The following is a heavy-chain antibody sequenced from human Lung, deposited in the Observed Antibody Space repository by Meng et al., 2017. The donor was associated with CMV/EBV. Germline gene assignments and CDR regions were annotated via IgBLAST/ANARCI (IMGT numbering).Heavy chain of an antibody. Sequence: ASVXVSXKASGYTFTDYYMHWVRQAPGQGFEWMGWINPNSGGTNYAQKFHDRVTMTRDTSISTAYMELRRLTSDDSAVYYCATLPPVAARYYYNGVDVWGQGTTVTVSS. CDR1: GYTFTDYY. V-gene: IGHV1-2*02. J-gene: IGHJ6*02. CDR2: INPNSGGT. CDR3: ATLPPVAARYYYNGVDV. D-gene: IGHD6-19*01.